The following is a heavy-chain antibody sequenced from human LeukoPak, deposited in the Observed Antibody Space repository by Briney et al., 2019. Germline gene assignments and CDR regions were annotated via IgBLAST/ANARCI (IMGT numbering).Heavy chain of an antibody. Sequence: QAGGSLRLSCAASGFTFTTYWMHWVRQAPGKGLVWVSHINSDGSITSYADSVKGRFTISRDNAKNTLYLLMNSLRAEDTAVYYCARDAVDTANAVWGQGTTVTVSS. V-gene: IGHV3-74*01. CDR2: INSDGSIT. CDR1: GFTFTTYW. J-gene: IGHJ6*02. D-gene: IGHD5-18*01. CDR3: ARDAVDTANAV.